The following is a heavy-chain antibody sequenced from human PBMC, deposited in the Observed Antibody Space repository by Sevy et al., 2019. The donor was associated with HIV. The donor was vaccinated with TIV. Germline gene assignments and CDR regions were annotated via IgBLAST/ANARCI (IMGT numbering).Heavy chain of an antibody. CDR1: GFTFSNAW. J-gene: IGHJ6*02. D-gene: IGHD3-3*01. CDR2: IKSKTDGGTT. Sequence: GGSLRLSCAASGFTFSNAWMSWVRQAPGKGLEWVGRIKSKTDGGTTDYAAPVKGRFTISRDDSKNTLYLQMNSLNTEETAVYYCTTAVDFWRGYSYGMDVWGQGTTVTVSS. CDR3: TTAVDFWRGYSYGMDV. V-gene: IGHV3-15*01.